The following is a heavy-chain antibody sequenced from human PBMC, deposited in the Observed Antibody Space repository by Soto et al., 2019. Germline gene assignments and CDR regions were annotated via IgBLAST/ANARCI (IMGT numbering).Heavy chain of an antibody. CDR2: IIPIFGTA. CDR1: GGTFSSYA. D-gene: IGHD3-16*02. J-gene: IGHJ4*02. V-gene: IGHV1-69*13. Sequence: SVKVSCKASGGTFSSYAISWVRQAPGQGLEWMGGIIPIFGTANYAQKFQGRVTITADESTSTAYMELSSLRSEDTAVYYCARDVGGVIVPGQYWGQGTLVTVSS. CDR3: ARDVGGVIVPGQY.